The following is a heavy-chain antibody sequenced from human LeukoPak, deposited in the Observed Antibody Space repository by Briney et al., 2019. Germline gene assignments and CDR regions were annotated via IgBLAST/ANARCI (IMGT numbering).Heavy chain of an antibody. CDR2: MYTGGTT. CDR3: AKDEATSGGGLAS. V-gene: IGHV3-53*01. D-gene: IGHD3-16*01. J-gene: IGHJ4*02. CDR1: GFTVSGTH. Sequence: WGSLRLSCAASGFTVSGTHMSWVRQAPGKGLEWVSAMYTGGTTYYADSVQGRFTISRDNSKNTLYLQMNSLRAEDTAVYYCAKDEATSGGGLASWGQGTLVTVSS.